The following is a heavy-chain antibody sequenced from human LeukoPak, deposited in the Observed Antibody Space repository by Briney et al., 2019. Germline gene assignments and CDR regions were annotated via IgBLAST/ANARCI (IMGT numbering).Heavy chain of an antibody. CDR2: ISYDGSNK. J-gene: IGHJ4*02. V-gene: IGHV3-30*03. Sequence: GRSLRLSCAASGFTFSSYGMHWVRRAPGKGLEWVAIISYDGSNKYYADSVKGRFTISRDNSKNTLYLQMNSLRAEDTAVYYCARPTYSGSYYWFDYWGQGTLVTVSS. CDR3: ARPTYSGSYYWFDY. CDR1: GFTFSSYG. D-gene: IGHD1-26*01.